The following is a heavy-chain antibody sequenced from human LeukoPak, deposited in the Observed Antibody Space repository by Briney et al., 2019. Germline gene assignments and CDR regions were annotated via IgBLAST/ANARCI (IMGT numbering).Heavy chain of an antibody. CDR2: ISAYNGNT. Sequence: ASVKVSCKASGYTFTSYGISWVRQAPGQGLEWMGWISAYNGNTNYAQKLQGRVTMTTDTSTSTAYMELRSLRSDDTAVYYCARELPLNYDILTGYLYFDYWGQGTLVTVSS. J-gene: IGHJ4*02. CDR3: ARELPLNYDILTGYLYFDY. V-gene: IGHV1-18*04. D-gene: IGHD3-9*01. CDR1: GYTFTSYG.